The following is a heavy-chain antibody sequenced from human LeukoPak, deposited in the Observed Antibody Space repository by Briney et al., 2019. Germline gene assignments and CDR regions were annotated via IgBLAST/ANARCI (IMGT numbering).Heavy chain of an antibody. CDR1: GFNFTMFW. J-gene: IGHJ4*02. CDR2: INIDGSVT. V-gene: IGHV3-74*01. D-gene: IGHD2-15*01. Sequence: GGSLRLSCAASGFNFTMFWMHWVRQAPGKGLEWVSRINIDGSVTTYADSVKGRFTISRDNSKNTLYLQMNNLRVEDTAVYYCLRMSNGGSFYGYWGQGALVTVSS. CDR3: LRMSNGGSFYGY.